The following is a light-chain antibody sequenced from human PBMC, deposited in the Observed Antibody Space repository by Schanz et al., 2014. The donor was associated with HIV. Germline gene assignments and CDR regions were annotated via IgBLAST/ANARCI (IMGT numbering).Light chain of an antibody. J-gene: IGLJ2*01. Sequence: QSALTQPASVSGSPGQSITISCTGTSSDVGGYNYVSWYQQHPGNAPKLLIFEVAKRPSGVPGRFSGSKSGNTASLTVSGLQAEDEADYYCASYAGSNNLVFGGGTKVTVL. CDR2: EVA. V-gene: IGLV2-8*01. CDR1: SSDVGGYNY. CDR3: ASYAGSNNLV.